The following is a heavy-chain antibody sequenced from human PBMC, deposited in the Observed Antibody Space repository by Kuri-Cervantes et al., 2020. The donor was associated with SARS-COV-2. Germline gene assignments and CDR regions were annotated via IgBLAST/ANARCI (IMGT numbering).Heavy chain of an antibody. Sequence: GSLRLSCAASGFTFSSYAMHWVRQAPGKGLEWIGEINHSGSTNYNPSLKSRVTISVDTSKNQSSLKLSSVTAADTAVYYCARHVGYYDILTGYAGARFDPWGQGTLVTVSS. D-gene: IGHD3-9*01. CDR3: ARHVGYYDILTGYAGARFDP. CDR2: INHSGST. V-gene: IGHV4-34*01. CDR1: GFTFSSYA. J-gene: IGHJ5*02.